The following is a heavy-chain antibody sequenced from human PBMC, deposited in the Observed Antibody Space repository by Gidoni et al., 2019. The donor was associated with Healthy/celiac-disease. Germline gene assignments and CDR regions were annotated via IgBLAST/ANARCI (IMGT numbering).Heavy chain of an antibody. CDR3: AHRAITAMVKNGFYFDY. D-gene: IGHD5-18*01. V-gene: IGHV2-5*02. CDR2: IYWDDDK. Sequence: QITLKESGPTLVKPTQTLTLTCTFSGFSLSTSGVGVGWIRQPPGKALEWLALIYWDDDKRYSPSLKSRLTITKDTSKNQVVLTMTNMDPVDTATYYCAHRAITAMVKNGFYFDYWGQGTLVTVSS. CDR1: GFSLSTSGVG. J-gene: IGHJ4*02.